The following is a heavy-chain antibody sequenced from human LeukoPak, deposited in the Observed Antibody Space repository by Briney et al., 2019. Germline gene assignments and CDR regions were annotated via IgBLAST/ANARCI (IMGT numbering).Heavy chain of an antibody. Sequence: SETLSLTCAAYGGSSSGYYWSWIRQPPGKGLEWIGEINHSGSTNYNPSLKSRVTISVGTSKNQFSLKLSSVTAADTAVYYCARGLYYDSSGSLAGGAFDIWGQGTMVTVSS. CDR1: GGSSSGYY. CDR3: ARGLYYDSSGSLAGGAFDI. CDR2: INHSGST. V-gene: IGHV4-34*01. J-gene: IGHJ3*02. D-gene: IGHD3-22*01.